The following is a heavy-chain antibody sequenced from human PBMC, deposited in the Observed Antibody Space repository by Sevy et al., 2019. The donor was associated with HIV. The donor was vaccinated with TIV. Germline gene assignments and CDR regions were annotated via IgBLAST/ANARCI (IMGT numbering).Heavy chain of an antibody. Sequence: SETLSLTCTVSGGSISSSSYYWGWIRQPPGKGLEWIGSIYYSGSTYYNPSLKSRVTISVDTSKNQFSLKLSSVTAADPAVYYCARAIGIGPSQHWGQGTLVTVSS. CDR1: GGSISSSSYY. CDR3: ARAIGIGPSQH. J-gene: IGHJ1*01. V-gene: IGHV4-39*01. CDR2: IYYSGST. D-gene: IGHD2-2*02.